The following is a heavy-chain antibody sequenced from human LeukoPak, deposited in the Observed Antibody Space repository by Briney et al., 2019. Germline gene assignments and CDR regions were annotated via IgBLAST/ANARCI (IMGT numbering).Heavy chain of an antibody. Sequence: GSLRLSCAASGFTFSSYAMSWVRQAPGKGLEWIATIYYSTSTQYNPSLKSRVTMSVDTSKNQFSLKLSSMIAADTAVYYCARHQCSGTRCYNFYFYGMDVWGQGTTVTVSS. D-gene: IGHD2-2*02. V-gene: IGHV4-39*01. CDR1: GFTFSSYA. CDR3: ARHQCSGTRCYNFYFYGMDV. J-gene: IGHJ6*02. CDR2: IYYSTST.